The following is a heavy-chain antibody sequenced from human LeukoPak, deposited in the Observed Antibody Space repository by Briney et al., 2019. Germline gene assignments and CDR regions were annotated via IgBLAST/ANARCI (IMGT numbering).Heavy chain of an antibody. Sequence: SETLSLTCTVSGGSISSGGYYWNWIRQHPGKGLEWIGYIYYSGSTYYNPSLKSRVTISVDTSKNQFSLKLSSVTAADTAVYYCARTRGALTDYYYYMDVWGKGTTVTVSS. CDR1: GGSISSGGYY. CDR3: ARTRGALTDYYYYMDV. CDR2: IYYSGST. J-gene: IGHJ6*03. V-gene: IGHV4-31*03. D-gene: IGHD1-26*01.